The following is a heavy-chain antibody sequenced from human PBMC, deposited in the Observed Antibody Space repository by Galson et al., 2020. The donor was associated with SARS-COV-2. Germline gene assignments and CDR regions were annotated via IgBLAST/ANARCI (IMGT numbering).Heavy chain of an antibody. CDR3: ARDQESWETSWSPNMDV. CDR1: GFTFSSYS. J-gene: IGHJ6*02. CDR2: ISSSSSYI. V-gene: IGHV3-21*01. Sequence: TGGSLRLSCAASGFTFSSYSMNWVRQAPGKGLEWVSSISSSSSYIYYADSVKGRFTISRDNAKNSLYLQMNSLRAEDTAVYYCARDQESWETSWSPNMDVWGQGTTVTVSS. D-gene: IGHD2-2*01.